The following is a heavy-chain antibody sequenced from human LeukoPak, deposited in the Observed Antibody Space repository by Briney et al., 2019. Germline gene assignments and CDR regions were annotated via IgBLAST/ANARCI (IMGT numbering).Heavy chain of an antibody. Sequence: PGGSLRLSCAASGFTFLSYSMNWVRQAPGKGLEWVSSISSTSSSYIYYADSVKGRFTISRDNAKNSLYLQMNSLRAEDTAIYYCAKNGDRGAYCSGGSCYPYFYYYMDVWGKGTTVTISS. V-gene: IGHV3-21*04. CDR1: GFTFLSYS. J-gene: IGHJ6*03. CDR3: AKNGDRGAYCSGGSCYPYFYYYMDV. CDR2: ISSTSSSYI. D-gene: IGHD2-15*01.